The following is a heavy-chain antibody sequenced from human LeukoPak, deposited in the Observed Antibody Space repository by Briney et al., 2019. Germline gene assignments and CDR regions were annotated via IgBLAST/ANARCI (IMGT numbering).Heavy chain of an antibody. V-gene: IGHV4-34*01. D-gene: IGHD6-13*01. Sequence: SETLSLTCAVYGGSFSGYYWSWIRQPPGKGLEWIGEINHSGSTNYNPSLKSRVTISVDTSKNQFSLKLSSVTAADTAVYYCAKVGAGGRYSSSWYLGYFDYWGQGTLVTVSS. CDR3: AKVGAGGRYSSSWYLGYFDY. CDR2: INHSGST. CDR1: GGSFSGYY. J-gene: IGHJ4*02.